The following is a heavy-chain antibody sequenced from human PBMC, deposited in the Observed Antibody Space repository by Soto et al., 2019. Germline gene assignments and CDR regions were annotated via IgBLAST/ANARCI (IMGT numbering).Heavy chain of an antibody. CDR2: IIPIFGTA. D-gene: IGHD3-3*01. J-gene: IGHJ4*02. Sequence: SWVRQAPGQGLEWMGGIIPIFGTANYAQKFQGRVTITADESTSTAYMELSSLGSEDTAVYYCARDRVWSGYIYFDYWGQGTLVTVSS. CDR3: ARDRVWSGYIYFDY. V-gene: IGHV1-69*01.